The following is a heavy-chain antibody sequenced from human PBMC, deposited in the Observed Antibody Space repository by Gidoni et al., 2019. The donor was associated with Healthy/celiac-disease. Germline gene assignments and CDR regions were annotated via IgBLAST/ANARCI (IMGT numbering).Heavy chain of an antibody. CDR3: ARPAQKRQLVREWYFDL. V-gene: IGHV4-39*01. CDR2: IYYIGST. Sequence: QLQLQESGPGLVKPSETLSLTCTVSGGSISSSSYYWGWIRQPPGQGLAWIGSIYYIGSTYYNPSLKSRVTISVDTSKNQFSLKLSSVTAADTAVYYCARPAQKRQLVREWYFDLWGRGTLVTVSS. J-gene: IGHJ2*01. D-gene: IGHD6-6*01. CDR1: GGSISSSSYY.